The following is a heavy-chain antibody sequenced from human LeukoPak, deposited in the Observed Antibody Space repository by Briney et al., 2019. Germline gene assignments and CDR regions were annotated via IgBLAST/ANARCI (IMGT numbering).Heavy chain of an antibody. CDR3: ARQGSYSGSYFDF. D-gene: IGHD1-26*01. V-gene: IGHV3-30-3*01. CDR1: GFTFSTYA. Sequence: PGGSLRLSCAASGFTFSTYAMHWVRQAPGKGLEWVAFISFDGNSQHYAESVKGRFTVSRDNSKNTVYLQVNSLRAEDSAVYYCARQGSYSGSYFDFWGQGTLVTVSS. CDR2: ISFDGNSQ. J-gene: IGHJ4*02.